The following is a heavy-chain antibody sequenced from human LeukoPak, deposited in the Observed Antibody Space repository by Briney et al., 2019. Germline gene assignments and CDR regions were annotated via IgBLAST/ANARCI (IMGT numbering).Heavy chain of an antibody. CDR2: ISYDGNNK. V-gene: IGHV3-30*04. D-gene: IGHD1-20*01. CDR1: GFTFSRFA. CDR3: ARAEITGTTGGMDV. J-gene: IGHJ6*02. Sequence: GGSLRLSCAASGFTFSRFAMHWVRQAPGKGLEYVAVISYDGNNKYYADSVKGRFTISRDNSKNTLDLQMNSLRAEDTAVYYCARAEITGTTGGMDVWGQGTTVTVSS.